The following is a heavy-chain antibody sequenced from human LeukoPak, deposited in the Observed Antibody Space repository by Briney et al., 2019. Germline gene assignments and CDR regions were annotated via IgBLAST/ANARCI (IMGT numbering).Heavy chain of an antibody. CDR1: GYTFTSYG. CDR2: ISAYNGNT. D-gene: IGHD3-22*01. J-gene: IGHJ4*02. CDR3: ARVHSIYYYDSSGQLDY. Sequence: ASVKVSCKASGYTFTSYGISWVRQAPGQGLEWMGWISAYNGNTNYAQKLQGRVTMTTDTSTSTAYMELRSLRSDDTAVYYCARVHSIYYYDSSGQLDYWGQGTLVTVSS. V-gene: IGHV1-18*01.